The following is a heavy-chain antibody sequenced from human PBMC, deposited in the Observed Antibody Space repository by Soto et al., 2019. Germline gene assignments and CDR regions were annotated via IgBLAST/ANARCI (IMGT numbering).Heavy chain of an antibody. CDR2: ISSSSSYI. CDR1: GLTFSSYS. D-gene: IGHD5-12*01. CDR3: ARESPRLAYGTDV. V-gene: IGHV3-21*01. J-gene: IGHJ6*04. Sequence: GGSLRLSCAASGLTFSSYSMNWVRQAPGKGLEWVSSISSSSSYIYYADSVKGRFTISRDNAKNSLYLQMNSLRAEDTAVYYCARESPRLAYGTDVWGKGTTVTVSS.